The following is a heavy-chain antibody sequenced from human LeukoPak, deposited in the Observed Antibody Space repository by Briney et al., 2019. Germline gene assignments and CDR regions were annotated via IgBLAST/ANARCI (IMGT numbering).Heavy chain of an antibody. CDR2: VSAEGDRR. J-gene: IGHJ4*02. V-gene: IGHV3-30*07. CDR1: GFTFSHYA. D-gene: IGHD3-3*02. Sequence: GRSLRLSCAASGFTFSHYAMHWVRRPPGKGLEWVTFVSAEGDRRYYADSVKGRFTISRDDSKSSLYLQMNSLRAEDTAVYYCARIGSAAFTDYWGQGTLVTVSS. CDR3: ARIGSAAFTDY.